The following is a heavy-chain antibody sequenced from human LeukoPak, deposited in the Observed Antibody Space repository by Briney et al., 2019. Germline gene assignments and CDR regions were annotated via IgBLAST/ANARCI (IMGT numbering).Heavy chain of an antibody. CDR3: ATDGYDFDH. Sequence: GRSLRLSCAGSGFSFDNYAIHWVRQAPGKGLDWVAGVTYDGSREFYADSVKGRFTISRDNSRNTLYLQMNSLTDEDTALYYCATDGYDFDHWGQGTLVIVPS. V-gene: IGHV3-30*03. CDR2: VTYDGSRE. CDR1: GFSFDNYA. J-gene: IGHJ4*02. D-gene: IGHD5-24*01.